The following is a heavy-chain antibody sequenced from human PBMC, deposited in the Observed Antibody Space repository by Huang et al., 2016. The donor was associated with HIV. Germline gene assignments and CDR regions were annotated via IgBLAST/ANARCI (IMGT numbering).Heavy chain of an antibody. J-gene: IGHJ4*02. D-gene: IGHD3-22*01. CDR2: TLPTLGTA. V-gene: IGHV1-69*01. Sequence: QVQLVQSGAEVKKPGSSVKVSCKASGGSFRNFAIGWVRQAPGQGREWRGGTLPTLGTANYSQKFQGRVKIIADECTSTAYMELSSLRSEETAVYYCATVDYYDTSGPQRGYFDNWGQGTLVTVSS. CDR3: ATVDYYDTSGPQRGYFDN. CDR1: GGSFRNFA.